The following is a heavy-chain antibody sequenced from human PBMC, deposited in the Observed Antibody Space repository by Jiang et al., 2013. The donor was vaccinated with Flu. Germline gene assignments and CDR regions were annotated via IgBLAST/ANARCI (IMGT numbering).Heavy chain of an antibody. Sequence: LLKPSETLSLTCAVYGGSFSGYYWSWIRQPPGKGLEWIGEINHSGSTNYNPSLKSRVTISVDTSKNQFSLKLSSVTAADTAVYYCARVDCSSTSCYEPFDYWGQGTLVTVSS. J-gene: IGHJ4*02. CDR1: GGSFSGYY. CDR2: INHSGST. V-gene: IGHV4-34*01. D-gene: IGHD2-2*01. CDR3: ARVDCSSTSCYEPFDY.